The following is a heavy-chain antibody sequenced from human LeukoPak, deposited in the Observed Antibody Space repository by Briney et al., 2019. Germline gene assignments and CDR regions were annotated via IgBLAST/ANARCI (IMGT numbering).Heavy chain of an antibody. V-gene: IGHV3-21*01. J-gene: IGHJ5*02. CDR1: GFTFSSYE. D-gene: IGHD3-22*01. CDR2: ISSSSSYI. Sequence: PGGSLRLSCAASGFTFSSYEMNWVRQAPGKGLEWVSSISSSSSYIYYADSVKGRFTISRDNAKNSLYLQMNSLRAEDTAVYYCATGSDSSGYYNWFDPWGQGTLVTVSS. CDR3: ATGSDSSGYYNWFDP.